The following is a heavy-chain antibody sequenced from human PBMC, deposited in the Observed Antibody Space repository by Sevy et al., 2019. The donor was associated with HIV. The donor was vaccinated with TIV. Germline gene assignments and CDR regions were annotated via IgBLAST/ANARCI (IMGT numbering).Heavy chain of an antibody. CDR2: TSYDGSHK. CDR1: GFIFSNFA. V-gene: IGHV3-30*04. J-gene: IGHJ1*01. CDR3: ARGENDDEFFQY. Sequence: GGSLRLSCTVSGFIFSNFAMPWVRQAPGKGLEWVAVTSYDGSHKYYADSVKGRFTVSRDNSRNILSLEMNSLRRDDTAVYYCARGENDDEFFQYWGQGTLVTVSS. D-gene: IGHD1-26*01.